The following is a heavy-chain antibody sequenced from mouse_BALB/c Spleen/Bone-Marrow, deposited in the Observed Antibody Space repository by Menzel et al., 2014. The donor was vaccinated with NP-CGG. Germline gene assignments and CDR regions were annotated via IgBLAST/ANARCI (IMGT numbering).Heavy chain of an antibody. CDR1: GFNIKDYY. D-gene: IGHD4-1*01. J-gene: IGHJ2*01. Sequence: EVQLVESGAELVRPGALVKLSCKASGFNIKDYYLHWVKQGPEQGLEWIGWIDPEKGNTKYDPKFQGKASIIADTSSNTAYLQLSSLTSEDTAVYYCARGAWARGYFDYWGQGTTLTVSS. CDR2: IDPEKGNT. V-gene: IGHV14-1*02. CDR3: ARGAWARGYFDY.